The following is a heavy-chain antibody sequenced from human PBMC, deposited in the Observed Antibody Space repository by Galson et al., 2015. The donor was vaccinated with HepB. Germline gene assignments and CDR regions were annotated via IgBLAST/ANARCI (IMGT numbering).Heavy chain of an antibody. J-gene: IGHJ6*02. CDR3: ARDLAGTYYYYGMDV. D-gene: IGHD6-19*01. Sequence: SLRLSCAASGFTFSSYWMSWVRQAPGKGLEWVANIKQDGSEKYYVDSVKGRFTISRDNAKNSLYLQLNSLRAEDTAVYYCARDLAGTYYYYGMDVWGQGTTVTVSS. CDR2: IKQDGSEK. V-gene: IGHV3-7*03. CDR1: GFTFSSYW.